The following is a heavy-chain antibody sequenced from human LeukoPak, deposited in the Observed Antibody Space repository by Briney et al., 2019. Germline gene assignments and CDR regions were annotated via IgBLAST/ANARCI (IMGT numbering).Heavy chain of an antibody. CDR3: ARRRKQLEGNYYYYMDV. CDR2: MNPNSGNT. CDR1: GYTFTSYD. Sequence: ASVKVSCKASGYTFTSYDINWVRQATGQGLEWMGWMNPNSGNTGYAQKFQGRVTMTRNTSISTAYMELSSLRSEDTAVYYCARRRKQLEGNYYYYMDVWGKGTTVTVSS. V-gene: IGHV1-8*01. J-gene: IGHJ6*03. D-gene: IGHD1-1*01.